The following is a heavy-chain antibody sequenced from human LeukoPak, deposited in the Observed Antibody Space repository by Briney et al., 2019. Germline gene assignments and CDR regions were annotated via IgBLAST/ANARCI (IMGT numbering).Heavy chain of an antibody. CDR3: ASSGAYSSSWYWDLGAFDI. V-gene: IGHV4-59*01. D-gene: IGHD6-13*01. CDR1: GGSISCYY. CDR2: IYYSGST. Sequence: SETLSLTCTVPGGSISCYYWSWIRQPPGKGLEWIGYIYYSGSTNYNPSLKSRVTISVDTSKNQFSLKLSSVTAADTAVYYCASSGAYSSSWYWDLGAFDIWGQGTMVTVSS. J-gene: IGHJ3*02.